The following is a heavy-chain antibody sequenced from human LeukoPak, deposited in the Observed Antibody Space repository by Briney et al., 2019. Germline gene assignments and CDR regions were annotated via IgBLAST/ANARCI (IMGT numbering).Heavy chain of an antibody. D-gene: IGHD6-13*01. CDR2: IYYSGST. CDR3: ARDVTIAAAALGYYYGMDV. CDR1: GGSISSSSYY. Sequence: SETLSLTCTVSGGSISSSSYYWGWIRQPPGKGLEWIGSIYYSGSTYYNPSLKSRVTISVDTSKNQFSLKLSSVTAADTAVYYCARDVTIAAAALGYYYGMDVWAKGPRSPSP. V-gene: IGHV4-39*07. J-gene: IGHJ6*02.